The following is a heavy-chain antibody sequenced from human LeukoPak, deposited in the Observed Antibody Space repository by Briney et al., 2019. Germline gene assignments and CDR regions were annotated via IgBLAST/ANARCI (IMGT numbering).Heavy chain of an antibody. V-gene: IGHV4-59*01. CDR3: ARVASEGVDY. J-gene: IGHJ4*02. CDR2: IYYSGST. Sequence: PSETLSLTCTVSGGSISSYYWSWIRQPPGKGLEWIGYIYYSGSTNYNPSLKSRVTISVDTSKNQFSLELSSVTAADTAVYYCARVASEGVDYWGQGTLVTVSS. CDR1: GGSISSYY. D-gene: IGHD3-3*01.